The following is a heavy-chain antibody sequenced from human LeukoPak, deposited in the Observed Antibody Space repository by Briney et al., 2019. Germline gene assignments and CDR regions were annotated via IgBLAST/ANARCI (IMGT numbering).Heavy chain of an antibody. V-gene: IGHV3-21*04. CDR1: GFTFSTFA. CDR3: AKGIAASTKPSFDY. Sequence: GGSLRLSCAASGFTFSTFAMIWVRQPPGKGLEWVSSISSSSSYIYYADSVKGRFTISRDNAKNSLYLQMNSLRAEDTALYYCAKGIAASTKPSFDYWGQGTLVTVSS. CDR2: ISSSSSYI. J-gene: IGHJ4*02. D-gene: IGHD6-13*01.